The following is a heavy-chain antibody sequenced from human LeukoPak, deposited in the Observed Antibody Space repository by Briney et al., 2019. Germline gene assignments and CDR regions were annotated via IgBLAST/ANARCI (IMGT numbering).Heavy chain of an antibody. CDR3: ARVAKERVGGVYYFDY. D-gene: IGHD1-1*01. J-gene: IGHJ4*02. Sequence: GGSLRLSCAASGFTFSDHDMHWVRQATGKGLEWVSAIGTAGDTYYTGSVKGRFTISRENAKNSLYLQMNSLRAGDTAVYYCARVAKERVGGVYYFDYWGQGTLVTVSS. CDR2: IGTAGDT. V-gene: IGHV3-13*01. CDR1: GFTFSDHD.